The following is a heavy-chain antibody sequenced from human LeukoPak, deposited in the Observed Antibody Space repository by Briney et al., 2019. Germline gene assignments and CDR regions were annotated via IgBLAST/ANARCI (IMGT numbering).Heavy chain of an antibody. V-gene: IGHV3-11*05. CDR1: GFTFSDYY. J-gene: IGHJ3*02. CDR3: AIGYGDYI. Sequence: GGSLRLSCATSGFTFSDYYMNWIRQAPGKGLEWILYISSSRTYINYADTEKGRFTISRHNDKNSLYLQINSLRADDAAGYYCAIGYGDYIWGERTKFSVSS. CDR2: ISSSRTYI. D-gene: IGHD4-17*01.